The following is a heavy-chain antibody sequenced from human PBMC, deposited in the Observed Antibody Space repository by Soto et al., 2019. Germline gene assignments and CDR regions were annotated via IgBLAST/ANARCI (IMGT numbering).Heavy chain of an antibody. CDR2: IYYSGST. CDR1: GGSVSSGSYY. Sequence: NPSETLSLTCTVSGGSVSSGSYYWSWIRQPPGKGLEWIGYIYYSGSTNYNPSLKSRVTISVDTSKNQFSLKLSSVTAADTAVYYCARVRGHLIHDFWSGYPSRDRVYGMDVWGQGTTVTVSS. D-gene: IGHD3-3*01. V-gene: IGHV4-61*01. J-gene: IGHJ6*02. CDR3: ARVRGHLIHDFWSGYPSRDRVYGMDV.